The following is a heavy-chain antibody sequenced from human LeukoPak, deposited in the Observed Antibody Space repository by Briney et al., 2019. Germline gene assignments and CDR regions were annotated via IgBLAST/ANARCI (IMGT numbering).Heavy chain of an antibody. CDR2: IYYSGST. CDR3: ARDRGYYDRFDY. D-gene: IGHD3-22*01. Sequence: PSETLSLTCTVSGGSISSYYWSWIRQPPGKGLEWIGYIYYSGSTNYNPSLKSRVTISVDTSKNQFSLKLSSVTAADTAVYYCARDRGYYDRFDYWGQGTLVTVSS. J-gene: IGHJ4*02. V-gene: IGHV4-59*01. CDR1: GGSISSYY.